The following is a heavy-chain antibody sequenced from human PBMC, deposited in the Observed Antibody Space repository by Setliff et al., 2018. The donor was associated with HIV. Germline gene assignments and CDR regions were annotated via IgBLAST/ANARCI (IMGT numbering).Heavy chain of an antibody. CDR3: ARVFPPIRGAPFGVPPGVFDI. V-gene: IGHV4-4*07. Sequence: SETLSLTCSVSGGSMSPYYWSWIRQPAGKGLEWIGRLYPSGSTIYNPSLGSRVTLSVDTSKNQFSLKLSSVTAADTAVYYCARVFPPIRGAPFGVPPGVFDIWGQGSMVTVSS. CDR2: LYPSGST. D-gene: IGHD2-8*01. CDR1: GGSMSPYY. J-gene: IGHJ3*02.